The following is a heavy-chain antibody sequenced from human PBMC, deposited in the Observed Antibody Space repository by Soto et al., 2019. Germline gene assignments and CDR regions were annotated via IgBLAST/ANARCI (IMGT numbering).Heavy chain of an antibody. CDR1: DGSSSTSGYS. D-gene: IGHD6-13*01. CDR2: VHYSGRT. J-gene: IGHJ4*02. CDR3: ARRLSYGVAGAGTLFEF. Sequence: PSETLSLTCTVSDGSSSTSGYSWGWIRQPPGKGLEWIGRVHYSGRTSYSPSLRSRVTISVDTPKSQFSLKLSSVTAADTAVYYCARRLSYGVAGAGTLFEFWGQGTLVTVSS. V-gene: IGHV4-39*01.